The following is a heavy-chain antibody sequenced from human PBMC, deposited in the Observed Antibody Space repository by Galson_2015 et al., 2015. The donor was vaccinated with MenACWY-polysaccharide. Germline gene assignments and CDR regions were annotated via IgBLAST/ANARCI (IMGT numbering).Heavy chain of an antibody. CDR3: VKFRFSTSWSNTHGMDV. Sequence: QAPGKGLEWVSGIGTGGGTYYADSVKGRFTISRDNSKSMVYLQMNSLRVEDTAKYYCVKFRFSTSWSNTHGMDVWGQGTTVTVSS. D-gene: IGHD2-2*01. J-gene: IGHJ6*02. V-gene: IGHV3-23*01. CDR2: IGTGGGT.